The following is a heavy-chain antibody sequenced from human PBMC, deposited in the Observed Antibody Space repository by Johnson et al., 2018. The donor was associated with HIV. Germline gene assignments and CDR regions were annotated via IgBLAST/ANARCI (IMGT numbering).Heavy chain of an antibody. Sequence: VHLVESGGGLIQPGGSLRLSCAVSEFIVSIHYMSWVRQAPGKGLEWVSVFYTDGTTYYADSVKGRFTISRDNSKNTLYLQMNSLRAEDTAVYYCARGSIAAHDAFDIWGQGTMVTVSS. CDR2: FYTDGTT. CDR3: ARGSIAAHDAFDI. CDR1: EFIVSIHY. J-gene: IGHJ3*02. V-gene: IGHV3-53*01. D-gene: IGHD6-6*01.